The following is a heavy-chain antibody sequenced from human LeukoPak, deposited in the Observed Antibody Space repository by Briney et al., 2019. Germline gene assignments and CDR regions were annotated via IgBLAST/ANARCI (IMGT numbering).Heavy chain of an antibody. V-gene: IGHV1-69*13. CDR1: GGTFSSYA. CDR2: IIPIFGTA. D-gene: IGHD2-2*01. Sequence: SVKVSCKASGGTFSSYAISWVRQAPGQGLEWMGGIIPIFGTANYAQKFQGRVTITADESTSTAYMELSSLRSEDTAVYYCARETCSSTSCPPKSNWFDPWGQGTLVTVSS. J-gene: IGHJ5*02. CDR3: ARETCSSTSCPPKSNWFDP.